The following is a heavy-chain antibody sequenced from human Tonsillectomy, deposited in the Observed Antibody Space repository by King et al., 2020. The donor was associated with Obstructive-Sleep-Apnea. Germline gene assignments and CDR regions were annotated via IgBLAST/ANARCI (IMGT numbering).Heavy chain of an antibody. CDR2: INHSGST. CDR3: ARVLGAAGPDYYFDY. J-gene: IGHJ4*02. D-gene: IGHD1-26*01. V-gene: IGHV4-34*01. Sequence: VQLQQWGAGLLKPSETLSLTCAVYGGSFNTYYWGWIRQPPGKGLEWIGEINHSGSTNCNPSLKSRVTISVDTSRNQFSLKLHAVTAADTDVYYCARVLGAAGPDYYFDYWGQGTLVTVSS. CDR1: GGSFNTYY.